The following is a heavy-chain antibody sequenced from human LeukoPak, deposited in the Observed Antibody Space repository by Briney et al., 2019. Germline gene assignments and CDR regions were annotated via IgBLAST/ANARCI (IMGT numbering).Heavy chain of an antibody. D-gene: IGHD2-2*01. CDR3: ARDPPGYCSSTSCLTYYYYYGMDV. Sequence: PSETLSLTCTVSGGSISSYYWSWIRQPAGKGLEWIGRIYTSGSTNYNPSLKSRVTMSVDTSKNQFSLKLSSVTAADTAVYYCARDPPGYCSSTSCLTYYYYYGMDVWGQGTTVTVSS. J-gene: IGHJ6*02. CDR1: GGSISSYY. CDR2: IYTSGST. V-gene: IGHV4-4*07.